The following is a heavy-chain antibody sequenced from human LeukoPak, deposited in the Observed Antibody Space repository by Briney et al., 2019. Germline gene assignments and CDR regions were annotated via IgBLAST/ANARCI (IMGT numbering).Heavy chain of an antibody. Sequence: PGGSLRLSCAASGFTFSSYSMNWVRQASGKGLEWVSYISSSSSTIYYADSVKGRFTISRDNAKNSLYLQMNSLRAEDTAIYYCARGSDYDDAFDIWGHGTMVTVSS. D-gene: IGHD4-17*01. J-gene: IGHJ3*02. CDR3: ARGSDYDDAFDI. CDR2: ISSSSSTI. V-gene: IGHV3-48*01. CDR1: GFTFSSYS.